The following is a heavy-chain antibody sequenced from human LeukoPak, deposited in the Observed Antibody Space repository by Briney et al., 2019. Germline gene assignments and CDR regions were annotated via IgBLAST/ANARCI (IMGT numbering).Heavy chain of an antibody. J-gene: IGHJ4*02. CDR1: GGSISSSSYY. V-gene: IGHV4-39*01. Sequence: SETLSLTCTVSGGSISSSSYYWGWIRQPPGKGLEWFGSMYYSGSTYYNPSLKRRVTISVDTSKNQFSLRLSSVTAADTAVYYCASATMIVVVINPLFDYWGQGTLVTVSS. CDR3: ASATMIVVVINPLFDY. D-gene: IGHD3-22*01. CDR2: MYYSGST.